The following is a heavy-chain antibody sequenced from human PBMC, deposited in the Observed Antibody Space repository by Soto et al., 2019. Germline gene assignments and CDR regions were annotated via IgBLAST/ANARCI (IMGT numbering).Heavy chain of an antibody. CDR3: ARGYYSGSNPSSFDY. CDR2: ITPTLNIA. J-gene: IGHJ4*02. Sequence: QLQLVQSGAEVREPGSSVKVSCKASGGTFSRYTVIWVRQAPGQGLEWMGGITPTLNIAKYAEKFQGRVTITADESTSTVNMHLSSLRSEDTAVYFCARGYYSGSNPSSFDYWGQGTLVGVSS. D-gene: IGHD1-26*01. CDR1: GGTFSRYT. V-gene: IGHV1-69*01.